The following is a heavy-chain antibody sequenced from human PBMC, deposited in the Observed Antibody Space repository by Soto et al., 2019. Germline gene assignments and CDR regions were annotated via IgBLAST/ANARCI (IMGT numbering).Heavy chain of an antibody. CDR1: GFTFSGYA. Sequence: PGGSLRLSCAASGFTFSGYAMGWVRQAPGKGLEWVSAISTSDGNTFYSDSVKGRFTISRDNSKNTLYLQMNSLRAEDTAVYYCAKDYPTGISGYCGIFVYWGQGTLVTVSS. V-gene: IGHV3-23*01. CDR3: AKDYPTGISGYCGIFVY. CDR2: ISTSDGNT. D-gene: IGHD3-22*01. J-gene: IGHJ4*02.